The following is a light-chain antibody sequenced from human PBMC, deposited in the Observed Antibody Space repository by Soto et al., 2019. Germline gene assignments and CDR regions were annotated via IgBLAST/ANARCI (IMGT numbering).Light chain of an antibody. CDR1: QSVSSSY. CDR3: QQYGSS. V-gene: IGKV3-20*01. CDR2: GAS. J-gene: IGKJ5*01. Sequence: EIVLTQSPGTLSLSPGERATLSCRASQSVSSSYLAWYQQKPGQAPRLLIYGASSRATGIPDRISGSGSGTDFTLTISRLEPEDFAVYYCQQYGSSFGQGTRLEI.